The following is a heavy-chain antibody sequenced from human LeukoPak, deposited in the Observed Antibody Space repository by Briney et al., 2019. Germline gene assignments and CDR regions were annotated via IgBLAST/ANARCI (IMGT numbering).Heavy chain of an antibody. CDR2: IYPGDSDT. CDR1: GYSFTSYW. D-gene: IGHD4-17*01. CDR3: ARQLRPYYYYMDV. V-gene: IGHV5-51*01. J-gene: IGHJ6*03. Sequence: GGSLRLSCKGSGYSFTSYWIGWVRQMPGKGLEWMGIIYPGDSDTRYSPSFQGQVTISADKSISTAYLQWSSLKVSDTAMYYCARQLRPYYYYMDVWGKGTTVTVSS.